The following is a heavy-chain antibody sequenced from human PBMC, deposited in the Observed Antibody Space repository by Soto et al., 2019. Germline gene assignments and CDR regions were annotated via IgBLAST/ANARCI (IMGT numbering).Heavy chain of an antibody. CDR3: AIVCVRSGGSCDGPGVDY. CDR2: ISAYNGNT. CDR1: GYTFTSYG. D-gene: IGHD2-15*01. V-gene: IGHV1-18*01. J-gene: IGHJ4*02. Sequence: ASVKVSCKASGYTFTSYGISWVRQAPGQGLEWMGWISAYNGNTNYAQKLQGRVTMTTDTSTSTAYMELRSLRSDDTAVYYFAIVCVRSGGSCDGPGVDYWGQGTLVTVSS.